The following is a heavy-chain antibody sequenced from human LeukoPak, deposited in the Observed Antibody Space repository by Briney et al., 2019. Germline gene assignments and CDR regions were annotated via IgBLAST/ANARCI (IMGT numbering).Heavy chain of an antibody. J-gene: IGHJ6*03. CDR1: GYSISSGYY. Sequence: SETLSLTCAVSGYSISSGYYWGWLRQPPGKGLEWIGSIYHSGSTYYNPSLKSRVTISVDTSKNQFSLKLSSVTAADTAVYYCARAPGGWSFYYYYYMDVWGKGTTVTVSS. D-gene: IGHD6-19*01. V-gene: IGHV4-38-2*01. CDR3: ARAPGGWSFYYYYYMDV. CDR2: IYHSGST.